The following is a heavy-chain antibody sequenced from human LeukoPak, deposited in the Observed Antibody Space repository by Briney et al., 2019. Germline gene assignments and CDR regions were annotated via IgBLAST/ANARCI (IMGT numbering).Heavy chain of an antibody. CDR1: GYTFTGYY. CDR3: ARDPGSGWYYFDY. J-gene: IGHJ4*02. D-gene: IGHD6-19*01. Sequence: SVRVSFKASGYTFTGYYMHWVRQAPGQGREWVGWINPNSGCTNYAQKFQGRVTMTRDTSISTAYMELSRLRSDDTAVYYCARDPGSGWYYFDYWGQGTLVTVSS. CDR2: INPNSGCT. V-gene: IGHV1-2*02.